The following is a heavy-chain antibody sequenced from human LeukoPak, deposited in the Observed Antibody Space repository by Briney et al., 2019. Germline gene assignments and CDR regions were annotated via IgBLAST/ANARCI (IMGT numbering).Heavy chain of an antibody. CDR2: IVPIFGTA. Sequence: SVKVSCKASGGTFSSYAISWVRQAPGQGLEWMGGIVPIFGTANYAQKFQGRVTITTDESTSTAYMELSSLRSEDTAVYYCARDGGYSNWFDPWGQGTLVTVSS. CDR3: ARDGGYSNWFDP. CDR1: GGTFSSYA. J-gene: IGHJ5*02. V-gene: IGHV1-69*05. D-gene: IGHD5-12*01.